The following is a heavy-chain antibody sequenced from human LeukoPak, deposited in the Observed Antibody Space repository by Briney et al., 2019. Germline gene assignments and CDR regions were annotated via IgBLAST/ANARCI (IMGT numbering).Heavy chain of an antibody. J-gene: IGHJ4*02. CDR1: GFTFSSYW. D-gene: IGHD3-10*01. CDR2: INHSGST. CDR3: ARHRAHLRRGSGSYYSLGFDY. V-gene: IGHV4-34*01. Sequence: GSLRLSCAASGFTFSSYWMSWIRQPPGKGLEWIGEINHSGSTNYNPSLKSRVTISVDTSKNQFSLKLSSVAAADTAVYYRARHRAHLRRGSGSYYSLGFDYWGQGTLVTVSS.